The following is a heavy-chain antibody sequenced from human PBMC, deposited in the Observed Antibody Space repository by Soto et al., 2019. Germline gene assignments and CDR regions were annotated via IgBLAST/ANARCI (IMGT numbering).Heavy chain of an antibody. CDR2: IDYSGTA. V-gene: IGHV4-39*01. D-gene: IGHD1-20*01. CDR1: SGSISVTNVF. Sequence: SETLSLTFTVSSGSISVTNVFWGWVRQPPGKGLEWVGNIDYSGTAYFSPSLATRVTFHVDTSKNQFSLTLYSVTAADTAVYYCARITGRHLDYWGQGILVTVS. J-gene: IGHJ4*02. CDR3: ARITGRHLDY.